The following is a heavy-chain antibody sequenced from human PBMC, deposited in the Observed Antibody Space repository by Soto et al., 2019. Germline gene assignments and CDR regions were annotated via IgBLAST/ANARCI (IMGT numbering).Heavy chain of an antibody. V-gene: IGHV3-23*01. J-gene: IGHJ4*02. CDR2: ISGSGGST. Sequence: ESVGGLVQPGGSLRLSCAASGFTFSSYAMSWVRQAPGKGLEWVSAISGSGGSTYYADSVKGRFTISRDNSKNTLYLQMNSLRAEDTAVYYCAKVWFGEGWVDYWGQGTLVTVSS. D-gene: IGHD3-10*01. CDR3: AKVWFGEGWVDY. CDR1: GFTFSSYA.